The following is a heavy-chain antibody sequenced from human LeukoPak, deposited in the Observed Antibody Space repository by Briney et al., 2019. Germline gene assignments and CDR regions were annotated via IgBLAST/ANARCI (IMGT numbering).Heavy chain of an antibody. J-gene: IGHJ4*02. Sequence: SETLSLTCAVYGGSFSGYYWSWIRQPPGKGLEWIGEINHSGSTNYNPSLKSRVTISVDTSKNQCSLKLSSVTAADTAVYYCARSTRIAAAGTGGDYWGQGTLVTVSS. CDR3: ARSTRIAAAGTGGDY. V-gene: IGHV4-34*01. D-gene: IGHD6-13*01. CDR2: INHSGST. CDR1: GGSFSGYY.